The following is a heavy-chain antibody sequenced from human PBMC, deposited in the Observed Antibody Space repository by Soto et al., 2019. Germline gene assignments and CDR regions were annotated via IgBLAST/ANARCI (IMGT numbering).Heavy chain of an antibody. Sequence: QVQLQQWGAGLLKPSETLSLTCAVYGGSFSNYYWSWIRQPPGKGLEWIGEVNHSGSTNYNPSLKGRVTVAVDTSKNQSSRKLSSVPAADTAVYYCARLEYTGSYSRWFDLWGQGTLVTVSS. CDR3: ARLEYTGSYSRWFDL. CDR2: VNHSGST. V-gene: IGHV4-34*01. CDR1: GGSFSNYY. D-gene: IGHD1-26*01. J-gene: IGHJ5*02.